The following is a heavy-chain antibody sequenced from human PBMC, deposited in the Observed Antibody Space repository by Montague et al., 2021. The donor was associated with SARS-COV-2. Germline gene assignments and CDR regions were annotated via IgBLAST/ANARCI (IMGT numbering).Heavy chain of an antibody. CDR1: GFSFSSRV. V-gene: IGHV3-21*01. D-gene: IGHD2-15*01. CDR3: VREGSGWFFDY. J-gene: IGHJ4*02. CDR2: VSGSANEI. Sequence: SLRLSCAASGFSFSSRVMTWFRQAPGKGLEWVSGVSGSANEIYYADSVRGRFTISRDFAKNSLYLQMNSLRAEDTAVYYCVREGSGWFFDYWGQGALVTVSS.